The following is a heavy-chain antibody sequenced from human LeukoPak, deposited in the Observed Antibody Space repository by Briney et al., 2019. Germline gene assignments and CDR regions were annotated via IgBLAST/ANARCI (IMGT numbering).Heavy chain of an antibody. J-gene: IGHJ4*02. V-gene: IGHV1-18*01. CDR2: ISAYNGNT. Sequence: ASVKVSCKASGYTFTSYGISWVRQAPGQGLEWMGWISAYNGNTNYAQKLQGRVTMTTDTSTSTAYMELRSLRSDDTAVYYCARAPAYYDSSGYYYWGQGTLVTVSS. CDR3: ARAPAYYDSSGYYY. CDR1: GYTFTSYG. D-gene: IGHD3-22*01.